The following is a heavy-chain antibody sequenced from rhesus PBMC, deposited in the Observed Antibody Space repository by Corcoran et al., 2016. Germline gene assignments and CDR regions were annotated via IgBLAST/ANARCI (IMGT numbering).Heavy chain of an antibody. CDR1: GGSLSSSY. V-gene: IGHV4-169*01. CDR2: IYGSGSST. D-gene: IGHD4-29*01. CDR3: ARGTVYYGLDS. Sequence: QLQLQESGPGLVQPSEPLSVTCAVSGGSLSSSYLRWFPHAPGKGLEWIWYIYGSGSSTNYNPSLKSRVTLSVDTSKNQLSLKLSSVTAADTAVYYCARGTVYYGLDSWGQGVVVTVSS. J-gene: IGHJ6*01.